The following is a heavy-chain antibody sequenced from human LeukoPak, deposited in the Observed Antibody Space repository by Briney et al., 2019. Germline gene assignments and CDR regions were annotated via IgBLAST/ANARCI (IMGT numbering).Heavy chain of an antibody. J-gene: IGHJ4*02. CDR3: ARVNPGDSPYYYDSSGYYLAYYFDY. Sequence: ETLXLXCTVSGGSISSSSYYWGWIRQPPGKGLEWIGSIYYSGSTYYNPSLKSRVAISVDTSKNQFSLKLSSVTAADTAVYYCARVNPGDSPYYYDSSGYYLAYYFDYWGQGTLVTVSS. V-gene: IGHV4-39*07. CDR1: GGSISSSSYY. D-gene: IGHD3-22*01. CDR2: IYYSGST.